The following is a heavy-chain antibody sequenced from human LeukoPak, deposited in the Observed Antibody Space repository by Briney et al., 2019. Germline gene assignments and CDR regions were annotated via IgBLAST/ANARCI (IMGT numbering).Heavy chain of an antibody. D-gene: IGHD6-13*01. J-gene: IGHJ1*01. Sequence: ASVKVSCKASGYTFTDAYIHWVRQAPGQGLEWMGWINPDSGGTNYAQKFQGRVTMTRDTSITTVYMEMSSLGSDDTAVYYCARVKYRAAGDKQHWGRGTLVTVSS. V-gene: IGHV1-2*02. CDR1: GYTFTDAY. CDR2: INPDSGGT. CDR3: ARVKYRAAGDKQH.